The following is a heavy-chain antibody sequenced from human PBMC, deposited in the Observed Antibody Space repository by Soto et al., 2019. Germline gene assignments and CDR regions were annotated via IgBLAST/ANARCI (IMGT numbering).Heavy chain of an antibody. V-gene: IGHV3-30*18. CDR3: AKNMIHAGVVVITRSAFDI. J-gene: IGHJ3*02. D-gene: IGHD3-22*01. CDR1: GFTFSSYG. Sequence: QVQLVESGGGVVQPGRSLRLSCAASGFTFSSYGMHWVRQAPGKGLEWVAVISYDGSNKYYADSVKGRFTISRDNSKNTLYLQMNSLRAEDTAVYYCAKNMIHAGVVVITRSAFDIWGQGTTVTVSS. CDR2: ISYDGSNK.